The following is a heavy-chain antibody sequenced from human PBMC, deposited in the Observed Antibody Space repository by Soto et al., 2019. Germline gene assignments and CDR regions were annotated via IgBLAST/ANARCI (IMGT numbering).Heavy chain of an antibody. CDR2: ISFDGSRK. V-gene: IGHV3-30*18. D-gene: IGHD3-10*01. CDR3: AKAFYYGSGSYRPDAFDV. CDR1: GFTFSSYG. J-gene: IGHJ3*01. Sequence: QVQLGESGGGVVQPGKSLRLSCAASGFTFSSYGMHWVRQAPGKGPEWVALISFDGSRKYYADSVRGRFTISRDDSKNTVYLQMNSLRDDDTSLYYCAKAFYYGSGSYRPDAFDVWGQGTMVIVSS.